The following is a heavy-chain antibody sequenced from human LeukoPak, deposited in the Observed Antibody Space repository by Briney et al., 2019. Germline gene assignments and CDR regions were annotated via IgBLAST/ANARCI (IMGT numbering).Heavy chain of an antibody. CDR1: GGTFISYA. Sequence: SVKVSCTASGGTFISYAISWVRQAPGQGLEWMGGIIPIFGTANYAQKFQGRVTITADESTSTAYMELSSLRSEDTAVYYCASTYYDFWSGRNKKSGFDYWGQGTLVTVSS. V-gene: IGHV1-69*13. J-gene: IGHJ4*02. CDR3: ASTYYDFWSGRNKKSGFDY. D-gene: IGHD3-3*01. CDR2: IIPIFGTA.